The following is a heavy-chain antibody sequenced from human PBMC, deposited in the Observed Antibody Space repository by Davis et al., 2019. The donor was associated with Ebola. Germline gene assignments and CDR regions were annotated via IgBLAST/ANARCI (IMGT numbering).Heavy chain of an antibody. V-gene: IGHV3-9*01. CDR3: ARDTSVTVVPPFSAFDM. J-gene: IGHJ3*02. D-gene: IGHD2-21*01. CDR2: VTSNSGRI. Sequence: GGSLRLSCAASESTFSLYGMHWVRQAPGKGLEWISGVTSNSGRIAYADFVRGRFTVSRDNAKRSLFLQINSLRPEDTALYYCARDTSVTVVPPFSAFDMWGPGTMVTVSS. CDR1: ESTFSLYG.